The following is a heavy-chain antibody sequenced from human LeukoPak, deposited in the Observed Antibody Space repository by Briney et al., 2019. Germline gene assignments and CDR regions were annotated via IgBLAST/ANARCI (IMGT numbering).Heavy chain of an antibody. Sequence: GASVKVSCKTSGYTFTGYYIHWVRQAPGQGLEWMGWINPTNGGKNYAQNFQGRVTMTRDTSISTAYMELSGLRSDDTAIYYCARQTIRPFDCWGQGTLVTVSA. J-gene: IGHJ4*02. CDR1: GYTFTGYY. CDR3: ARQTIRPFDC. D-gene: IGHD3-9*01. CDR2: INPTNGGK. V-gene: IGHV1-2*02.